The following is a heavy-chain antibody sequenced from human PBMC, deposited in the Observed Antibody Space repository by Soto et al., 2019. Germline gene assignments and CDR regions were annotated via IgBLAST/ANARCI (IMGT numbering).Heavy chain of an antibody. D-gene: IGHD2-21*02. J-gene: IGHJ6*02. CDR3: ARGLESGNGGNSPYYYGMDV. V-gene: IGHV1-69*02. CDR1: GGTFSSYT. CDR2: IIPILGIA. Sequence: QVQLVQSGAEVKKPGSSVKVSCKASGGTFSSYTISWVRQAPGQGLEWMGRIIPILGIANYAQKFQGRVTITADKSTSTANMELSSLRTEDTAVYYCARGLESGNGGNSPYYYGMDVWGQGTTVTVSS.